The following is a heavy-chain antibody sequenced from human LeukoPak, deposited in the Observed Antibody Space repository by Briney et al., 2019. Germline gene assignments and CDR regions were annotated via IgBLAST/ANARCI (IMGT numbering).Heavy chain of an antibody. V-gene: IGHV3-23*01. CDR3: AKDDAWLQYGD. J-gene: IGHJ4*02. CDR2: ISPNGVIT. CDR1: GCTFSSHG. Sequence: GGSLRLSCAASGCTFSSHGMNWVRQAPGKRLEWVSGISPNGVITYYADSVKGRFTISRDNSKGTVSLQMNSLRPEDTAVYYCAKDDAWLQYGDWGRGTLVTVSS. D-gene: IGHD5-24*01.